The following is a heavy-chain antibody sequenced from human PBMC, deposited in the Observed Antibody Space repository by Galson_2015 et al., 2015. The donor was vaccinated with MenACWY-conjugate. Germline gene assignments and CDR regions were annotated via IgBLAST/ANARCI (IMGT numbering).Heavy chain of an antibody. CDR1: GFTFSNAW. D-gene: IGHD6-13*01. Sequence: SLRLSCAASGFTFSNAWMSWVRQAPGKGLEWVGRIRYKTDGETTDYAAPVKVRFTISRDDSKNTLYLQMNSLKTVDTAVYYCTTHSSSCYSGDYWGQGTLVTVSS. J-gene: IGHJ4*02. CDR3: TTHSSSCYSGDY. V-gene: IGHV3-15*01. CDR2: IRYKTDGETT.